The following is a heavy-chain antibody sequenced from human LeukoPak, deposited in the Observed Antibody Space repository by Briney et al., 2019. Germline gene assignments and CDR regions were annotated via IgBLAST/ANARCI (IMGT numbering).Heavy chain of an antibody. V-gene: IGHV1-2*02. J-gene: IGHJ4*02. CDR1: GYTFTKYA. CDR2: INPNSGGT. CDR3: ARDPQATVYRSGHIDY. Sequence: ASVKVSCKASGYTFTKYAVNWVRQAPGQGLEWMGWINPNSGGTNYAQKFQGRVTMTRDTSISTAYMELSRLRSEDTAVYYCARDPQATVYRSGHIDYWGQGTLVTVSS. D-gene: IGHD3-22*01.